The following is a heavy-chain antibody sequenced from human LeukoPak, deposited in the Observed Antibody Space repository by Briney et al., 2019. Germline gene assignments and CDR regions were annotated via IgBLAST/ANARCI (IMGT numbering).Heavy chain of an antibody. J-gene: IGHJ5*02. Sequence: SETLSLTCAVYGGSFSGYYWSWIRQPPGKGLEWIGEINHSGSTNYNPSLKSRVTISVDTSKNQFSLKLSSVTAADTAVYYCARGDSVWFGELSRVGWFDPWGQGTLVTVSS. D-gene: IGHD3-10*01. CDR1: GGSFSGYY. CDR2: INHSGST. V-gene: IGHV4-34*01. CDR3: ARGDSVWFGELSRVGWFDP.